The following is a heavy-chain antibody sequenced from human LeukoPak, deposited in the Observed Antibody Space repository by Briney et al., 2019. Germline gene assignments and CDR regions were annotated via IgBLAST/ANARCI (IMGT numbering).Heavy chain of an antibody. CDR3: ARGTRLSSSSWYYGMDV. CDR2: IKQDGSEK. Sequence: GGSLRLSCAASGFTFSSYWMSWVRQAPGKGLEWVANIKQDGSEKYYVDSVKGRFTISRDNAKNSLYLQMNSLRAEDAAVYYCARGTRLSSSSWYYGMDVWGQGTTVTVSS. J-gene: IGHJ6*02. V-gene: IGHV3-7*01. D-gene: IGHD6-13*01. CDR1: GFTFSSYW.